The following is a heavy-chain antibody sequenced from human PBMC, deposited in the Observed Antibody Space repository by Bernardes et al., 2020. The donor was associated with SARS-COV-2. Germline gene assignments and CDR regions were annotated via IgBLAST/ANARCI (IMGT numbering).Heavy chain of an antibody. J-gene: IGHJ6*02. V-gene: IGHV4-59*01. CDR1: GGSISSYY. D-gene: IGHD2-15*01. CDR2: IYYSGST. Sequence: SETLSLTCTVSGGSISSYYWSWIRQPPGKGLEWIGYIYYSGSTNYNPSLKSRVTISVDTSKNQFSLKLSSVTAADTAVYYCARVCGGSCYYGMDVWGQGTTVTVSS. CDR3: ARVCGGSCYYGMDV.